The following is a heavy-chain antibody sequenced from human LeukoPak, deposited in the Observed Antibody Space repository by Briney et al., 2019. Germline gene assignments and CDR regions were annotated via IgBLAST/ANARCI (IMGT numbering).Heavy chain of an antibody. J-gene: IGHJ4*02. Sequence: GGSLRLSCAASGFTFSSYEMNWVRQAPGKGLEWVSYISSSGSTIYYADSVKGRFTISRDNSKNTLYVQMHSLRAEDTAVYYCAKSIAVAGFAGGRTFVYWGQGILVTVSS. CDR2: ISSSGSTI. CDR3: AKSIAVAGFAGGRTFVY. D-gene: IGHD6-19*01. V-gene: IGHV3-48*03. CDR1: GFTFSSYE.